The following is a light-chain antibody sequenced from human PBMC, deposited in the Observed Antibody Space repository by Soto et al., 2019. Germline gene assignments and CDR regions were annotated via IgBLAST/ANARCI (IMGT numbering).Light chain of an antibody. Sequence: TQLAPALAFSPGDTSTLSCRASQSLGRYLAWYQQKPGQAPRLLIYDASHRATGIPVRFSGSGSDSDFTLTISSLEPEDFAVYYCQQRSYPITLGQGTRLEIK. CDR1: QSLGRY. V-gene: IGKV3-11*01. CDR2: DAS. J-gene: IGKJ5*01. CDR3: QQRSYPIT.